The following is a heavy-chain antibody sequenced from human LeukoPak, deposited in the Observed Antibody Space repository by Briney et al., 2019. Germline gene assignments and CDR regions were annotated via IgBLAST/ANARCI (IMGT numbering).Heavy chain of an antibody. CDR3: ARDRQCGY. J-gene: IGHJ4*02. D-gene: IGHD2-21*01. CDR2: ISPYNGNT. Sequence: PAASVKVSCTASGYTFTSYGISWVRQAPGQGLEWMGWISPYNGNTTYAPKLQGRLTMTTDTSTSTAYMELRSLRSDDTAVYYCARDRQCGYWGQGTLVTVSP. V-gene: IGHV1-18*01. CDR1: GYTFTSYG.